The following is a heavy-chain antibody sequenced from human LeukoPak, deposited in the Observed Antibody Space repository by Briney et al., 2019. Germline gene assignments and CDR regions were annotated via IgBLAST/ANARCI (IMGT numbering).Heavy chain of an antibody. CDR2: IYYSGST. CDR3: ARLRGYSYGMFDY. V-gene: IGHV4-39*01. J-gene: IGHJ4*02. D-gene: IGHD5-18*01. CDR1: GGSVSSSGYY. Sequence: SETLSLTCTVSGGSVSSSGYYWGWIRRPPGKGLEWIGSIYYSGSTYYNPSLKSRVTISIDTSKNQFSLKLSSVTAADTAVYYCARLRGYSYGMFDYWGQGTLVTVSS.